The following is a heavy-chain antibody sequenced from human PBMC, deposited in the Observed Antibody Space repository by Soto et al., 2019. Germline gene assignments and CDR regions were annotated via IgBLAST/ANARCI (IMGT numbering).Heavy chain of an antibody. J-gene: IGHJ6*02. D-gene: IGHD1-26*01. CDR1: GYTFTSYG. CDR3: ARVRGGSYSDGMDV. Sequence: QVQLVQSGAEVRKPGASVKVSCEASGYTFTSYGISWVRQAPGQGLEWMGWISADNGNTHYAQKFQGRVTMTTDTSRSTAYMELGGLRSDDTAVYYCARVRGGSYSDGMDVWGQGTTVTVSS. CDR2: ISADNGNT. V-gene: IGHV1-18*01.